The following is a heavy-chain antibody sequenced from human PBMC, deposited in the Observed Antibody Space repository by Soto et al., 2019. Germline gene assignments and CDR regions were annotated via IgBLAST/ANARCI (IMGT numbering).Heavy chain of an antibody. CDR3: AHSVGIENLLMIVVAWDAFDI. D-gene: IGHD3-22*01. CDR2: IYWDDDK. J-gene: IGHJ3*02. CDR1: GFSLSTSGVG. V-gene: IGHV2-5*02. Sequence: QITLKESGPTLVKPTQTLTLTCTFSGFSLSTSGVGVGWIRQPPGKALEWLALIYWDDDKRYSPSLKSRLTITKDTSKNQVVLTMTNMDPVDTATYYCAHSVGIENLLMIVVAWDAFDIWGQGTMVTVSS.